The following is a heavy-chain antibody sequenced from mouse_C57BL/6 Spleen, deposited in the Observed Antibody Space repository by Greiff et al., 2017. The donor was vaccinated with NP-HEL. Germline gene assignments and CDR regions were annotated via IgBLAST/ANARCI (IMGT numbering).Heavy chain of an antibody. D-gene: IGHD2-5*01. CDR2: IYPGSGST. CDR1: GYTFTSYW. V-gene: IGHV1-55*01. J-gene: IGHJ4*01. Sequence: VQLQQSGAELVKPGASVKMSCKASGYTFTSYWITWVKQRPGQGLEWIGDIYPGSGSTNYNEKFKSKATLTVDTSSSTAYMQLSSLTSEDSAVYYCARSWYSNYAMDYWGQGTSVTVSS. CDR3: ARSWYSNYAMDY.